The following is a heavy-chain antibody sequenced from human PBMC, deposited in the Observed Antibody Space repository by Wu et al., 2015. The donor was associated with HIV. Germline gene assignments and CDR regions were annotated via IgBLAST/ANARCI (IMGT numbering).Heavy chain of an antibody. CDR2: ISAYNGNT. J-gene: IGHJ6*02. Sequence: QVQLVQSGAEVKKPGASVKVSCKASGYTFTSYGISWVRQAPGQGLEWMGWISAYNGNTNYAQKLQGRVTMTTDTSTSTAYMELRSLRSDDTAVYYCARDLVRLTMVRGVTPSYYYYGMDVWGQGTTVTVSS. CDR1: GYTFTSYG. D-gene: IGHD3-10*01. V-gene: IGHV1-18*01. CDR3: ARDLVRLTMVRGVTPSYYYYGMDV.